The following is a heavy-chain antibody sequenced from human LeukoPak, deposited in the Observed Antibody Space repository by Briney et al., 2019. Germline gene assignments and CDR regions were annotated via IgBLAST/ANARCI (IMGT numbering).Heavy chain of an antibody. V-gene: IGHV4-59*12. D-gene: IGHD3-10*01. CDR3: ARDYYGSGSYYSFDP. J-gene: IGHJ5*02. Sequence: SPSETLSLTCTVSGGSISSYYWSWIRQPPGKGLEWIGYIYYSGSTNYNPSLKSRVTISVDTSKNQFSLRLSSVTAADTAVYYCARDYYGSGSYYSFDPWGQGTLVTVSS. CDR1: GGSISSYY. CDR2: IYYSGST.